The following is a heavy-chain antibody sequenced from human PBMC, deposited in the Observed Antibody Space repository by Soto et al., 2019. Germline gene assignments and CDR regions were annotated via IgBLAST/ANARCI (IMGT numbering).Heavy chain of an antibody. Sequence: EVQLVESGGGLVKPGGSLRLSCAASGFTFSSYSMNWVRQAPGKGLEWVSAIISSSSDIDYADSVKSRFTISRDKANDSLYLQMNSLGAVDTAVYYCASDCRTTGGLDVWGKGTTVTVSS. CDR2: IISSSSDI. CDR3: ASDCRTTGGLDV. CDR1: GFTFSSYS. D-gene: IGHD4-17*01. J-gene: IGHJ6*04. V-gene: IGHV3-21*01.